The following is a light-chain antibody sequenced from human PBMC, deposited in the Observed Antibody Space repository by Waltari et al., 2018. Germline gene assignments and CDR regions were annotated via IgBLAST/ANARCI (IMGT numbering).Light chain of an antibody. J-gene: IGLJ2*01. V-gene: IGLV1-36*01. Sequence: QSALTQEASVSGTVGQKVTLSCTGNSHNIGTFPVGWYQQISHGAPKTVMFGDSLPSGIPGRFSGSRSGTTASLTISGLQPEDEADYYCSTWDSSLSAQVFGGGTKLTVL. CDR2: GDS. CDR3: STWDSSLSAQV. CDR1: SHNIGTFP.